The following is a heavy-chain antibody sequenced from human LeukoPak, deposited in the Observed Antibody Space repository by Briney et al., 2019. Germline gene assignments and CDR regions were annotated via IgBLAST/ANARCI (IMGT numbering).Heavy chain of an antibody. D-gene: IGHD3-22*01. Sequence: SETLSLTCTVSGGSISSYYWSWIRQPPGKGLEWIGYIYYSGSTNYNPSLKSRVTISVDTSKNQLSLKLSSVTAADTAVYYCARTDSSGYLYYFDYWGQGTLVTVSS. CDR3: ARTDSSGYLYYFDY. CDR2: IYYSGST. V-gene: IGHV4-59*08. CDR1: GGSISSYY. J-gene: IGHJ4*02.